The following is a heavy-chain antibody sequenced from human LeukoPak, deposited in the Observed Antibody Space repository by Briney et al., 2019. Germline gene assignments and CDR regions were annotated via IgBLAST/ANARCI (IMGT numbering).Heavy chain of an antibody. CDR2: ISSSSSYI. V-gene: IGHV3-21*01. Sequence: GGSLRLSCAASGFTFSSYAMSWVRQAPGKGLEWVSSISSSSSYIYYADSVKGRFTISRDNAKNSLYLQMNSLRAEDTAVYYCARDLKTGDPTCGMDVWGQGTTVTVSS. J-gene: IGHJ6*02. CDR1: GFTFSSYA. D-gene: IGHD7-27*01. CDR3: ARDLKTGDPTCGMDV.